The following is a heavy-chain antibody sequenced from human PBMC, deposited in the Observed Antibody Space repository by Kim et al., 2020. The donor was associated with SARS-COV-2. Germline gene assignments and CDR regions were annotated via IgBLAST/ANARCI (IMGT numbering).Heavy chain of an antibody. J-gene: IGHJ4*02. D-gene: IGHD6-13*01. V-gene: IGHV4-34*01. CDR3: ARGARGVYSN. CDR2: ST. Sequence: STNYTPSLKSRVTISVDTAKNQFSLELSSVTAADTAVYYCARGARGVYSNWGQGTLVTVSS.